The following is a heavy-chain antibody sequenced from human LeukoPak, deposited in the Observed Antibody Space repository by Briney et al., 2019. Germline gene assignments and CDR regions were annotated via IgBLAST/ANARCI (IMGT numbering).Heavy chain of an antibody. CDR1: GGSFRGYF. CDR3: ARGNSGSHWGDHYFYMDV. V-gene: IGHV4-34*01. Sequence: RPSETLSLTCAVHGGSFRGYFWGWVRQTPGKGLEGLGEITHNGGTNYMPSLSGGVSVFQDVSKNQFSLKLSSVTAADTGVYYCARGNSGSHWGDHYFYMDVWGKGTTVIVSS. J-gene: IGHJ6*03. CDR2: ITHNGGT. D-gene: IGHD1-26*01.